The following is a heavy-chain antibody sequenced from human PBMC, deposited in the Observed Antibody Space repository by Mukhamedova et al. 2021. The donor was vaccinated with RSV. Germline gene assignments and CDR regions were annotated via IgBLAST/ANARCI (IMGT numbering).Heavy chain of an antibody. CDR2: ISSNGGST. D-gene: IGHD3-3*01. J-gene: IGHJ6*02. Sequence: APGKGLEYVSAISSNGGSTYYADSVKGRFTISRDNSKNTLYLQMSSLRAEDTAVYYCVKGGSEVYDCCSGYSRDDYYGMDVCGQ. CDR3: VKGGSEVYDCCSGYSRDDYYGMDV. V-gene: IGHV3-64D*09.